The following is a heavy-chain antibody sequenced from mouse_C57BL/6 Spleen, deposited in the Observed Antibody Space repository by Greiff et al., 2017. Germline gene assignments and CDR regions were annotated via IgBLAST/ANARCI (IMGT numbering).Heavy chain of an antibody. Sequence: EVQLQQSGPELVKPGASVKISCKASGYTFTDYYMNWVKQSHGKSLEWIGDINPNNGGTSYNQKFKGKATLTVDKSSSPAYMELRSLTSEDSAVYYCARRAAMDYWGQGTSVTVSS. D-gene: IGHD3-3*01. CDR2: INPNNGGT. J-gene: IGHJ4*01. CDR3: ARRAAMDY. CDR1: GYTFTDYY. V-gene: IGHV1-26*01.